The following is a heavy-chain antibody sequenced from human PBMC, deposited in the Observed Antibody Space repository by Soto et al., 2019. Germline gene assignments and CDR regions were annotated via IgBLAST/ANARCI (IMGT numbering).Heavy chain of an antibody. CDR1: GYTFSRYG. CDR3: AKNGQPPYYYYGMDV. CDR2: VSGYNGDT. D-gene: IGHD2-8*01. V-gene: IGHV1-18*01. Sequence: GPGVKKPGASVKVSCKASGYTFSRYGISWVRQAPGQGLEWMGWVSGYNGDTKYAQKVQGRVTMTIDTSTYTAYMELRSLTSDDTAKYYCAKNGQPPYYYYGMDVWGHGTTVTVSS. J-gene: IGHJ6*02.